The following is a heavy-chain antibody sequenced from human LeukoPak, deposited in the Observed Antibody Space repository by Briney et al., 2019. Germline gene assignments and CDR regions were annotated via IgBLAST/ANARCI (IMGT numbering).Heavy chain of an antibody. CDR1: GFTFSSYA. V-gene: IGHV3-30*04. CDR3: AREVGYSSSWYPYNWFDP. CDR2: ISYDGSNK. D-gene: IGHD6-13*01. Sequence: GGSLRLSCAASGFTFSSYAMHWLRQAPGKGLEWVAVISYDGSNKYYADSVKGRFTISRDNSKNTLYLQMNSLRAEDTAVYYCAREVGYSSSWYPYNWFDPWGQGTLVTVSS. J-gene: IGHJ5*02.